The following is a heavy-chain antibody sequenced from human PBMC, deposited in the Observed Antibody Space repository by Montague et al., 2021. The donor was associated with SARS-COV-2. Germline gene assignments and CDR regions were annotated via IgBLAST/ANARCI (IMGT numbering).Heavy chain of an antibody. CDR1: GASVASGNFY. D-gene: IGHD6-6*01. V-gene: IGHV4-61*01. CDR2: MYYTGHT. CDR3: ARSRANVPSRPGFDY. J-gene: IGHJ4*02. Sequence: SETLSLTCTVSGASVASGNFYWSWIRQPPGKGLEWIGYMYYTGHTNYNPSLESRVTMPVYPSKNQFSLTLTSVTAADTAVYYCARSRANVPSRPGFDYWGQGALVTVSS.